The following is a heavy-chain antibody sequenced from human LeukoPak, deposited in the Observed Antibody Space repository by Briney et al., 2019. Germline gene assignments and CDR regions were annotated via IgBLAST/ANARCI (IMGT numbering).Heavy chain of an antibody. J-gene: IGHJ3*02. CDR3: ARHGTPAAAGSTFDI. CDR1: GYRFTDYW. V-gene: IGHV5-51*01. CDR2: IFPGHSQT. Sequence: GESLKISCKGSGYRFTDYWIGWVRQMPGEGLEWMGIIFPGHSQTKYSPSFQGQVTISADRSVSTAYLQWSSLRASDTAMYYCARHGTPAAAGSTFDIWGQGTMVTVSS. D-gene: IGHD6-13*01.